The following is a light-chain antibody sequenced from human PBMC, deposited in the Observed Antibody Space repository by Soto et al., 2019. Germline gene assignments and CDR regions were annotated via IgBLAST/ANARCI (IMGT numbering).Light chain of an antibody. J-gene: IGKJ1*01. CDR1: QGISSY. CDR3: QQYYSYPLT. CDR2: AAS. Sequence: IQMTQSPSSLSASIGDRVTITCRASQGISSYLAWYQQKPGKAPKLLIYAASTLQSGVPSRFSGSGSGTDFTLTISCLQSEDFATYYCQQYYSYPLTFGQGTKVDIK. V-gene: IGKV1-8*01.